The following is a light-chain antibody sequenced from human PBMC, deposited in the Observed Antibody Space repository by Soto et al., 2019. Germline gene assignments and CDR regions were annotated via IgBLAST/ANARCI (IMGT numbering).Light chain of an antibody. CDR1: SGSIASNY. CDR3: HSYXSTNVV. V-gene: IGLV6-57*04. J-gene: IGLJ3*02. Sequence: NFMLTQPHSVSESPGKTVTISCTRSSGSIASNYVQWHQQRPGSAPTTVISEDNQRPSGVPDRFSGSIDSSSNSASLTISGXXTXXXXXXYXHSYXSTNVVFGGGTKLTVL. CDR2: EDN.